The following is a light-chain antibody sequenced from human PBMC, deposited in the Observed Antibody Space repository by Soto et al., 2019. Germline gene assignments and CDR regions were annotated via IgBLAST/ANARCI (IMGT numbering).Light chain of an antibody. CDR2: RNN. V-gene: IGLV1-47*01. Sequence: QSVLTQPPSASGTPGQRVTIPCSGSSSHIGGNYVFWYQHLPGTAPNLLISRNNQRPTGVPDRFSGSKSGTSASLAISGLRSEDEADYYCATLYASLRGNVVFGGGTLLTVL. CDR3: ATLYASLRGNVV. CDR1: SSHIGGNY. J-gene: IGLJ7*01.